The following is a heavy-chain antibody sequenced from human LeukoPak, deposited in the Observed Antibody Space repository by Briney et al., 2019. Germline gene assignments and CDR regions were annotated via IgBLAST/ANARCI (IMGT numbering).Heavy chain of an antibody. V-gene: IGHV4-39*01. Sequence: SETLSLTCTVSGGSISSSSYYWGWIRQPPGTGLEWIGSIYYSGSTYYNPSLKSRVTISVDTSKNQFSLKLSSVTAADTAVYYCARGDGYNPFDYWGQGTLVTVSS. J-gene: IGHJ4*02. D-gene: IGHD5-24*01. CDR1: GGSISSSSYY. CDR3: ARGDGYNPFDY. CDR2: IYYSGST.